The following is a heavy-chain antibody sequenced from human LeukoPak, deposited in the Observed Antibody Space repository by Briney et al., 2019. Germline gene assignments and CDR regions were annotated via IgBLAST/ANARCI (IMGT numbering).Heavy chain of an antibody. D-gene: IGHD3-22*01. CDR1: GDSVSSGPYY. CDR2: VYTSGNT. CDR3: ARDLYYYDSGGYYSYWYFEL. Sequence: SQTLSLTCSVSGDSVSSGPYYWSWIRQPAGKGLEWIGRVYTSGNTNYNPSLKSRVTISVDTSKNQFSLKLSSVTAADTAVYYCARDLYYYDSGGYYSYWYFELWGRGTLVTVPS. J-gene: IGHJ2*01. V-gene: IGHV4-61*02.